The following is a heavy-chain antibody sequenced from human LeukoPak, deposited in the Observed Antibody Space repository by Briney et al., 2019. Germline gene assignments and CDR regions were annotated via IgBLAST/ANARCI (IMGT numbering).Heavy chain of an antibody. CDR2: IDWNGGST. J-gene: IGHJ4*02. D-gene: IGHD3-22*01. Sequence: GGSLRLSCAVSGFTFDDYGMNWVRQVPGKGLEWVSGIDWNGGSTGFADSVKGRFTISRDNAKSSLYLQMNSLRAEDTALYYCARERYYYDSSGYRFRYLDYWGQGTLVTVSS. CDR3: ARERYYYDSSGYRFRYLDY. CDR1: GFTFDDYG. V-gene: IGHV3-20*04.